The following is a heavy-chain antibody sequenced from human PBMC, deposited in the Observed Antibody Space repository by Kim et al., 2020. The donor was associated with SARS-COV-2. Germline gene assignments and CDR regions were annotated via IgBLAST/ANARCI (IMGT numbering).Heavy chain of an antibody. V-gene: IGHV3-53*01. CDR1: GFTVSSNY. CDR3: ARGLTSMVRGVTLDY. D-gene: IGHD3-10*01. CDR2: IYSGGST. Sequence: RGSLRLSCAASGFTVSSNYMSWVRQAPGKGLEWVSVIYSGGSTYYADSVKGRFTISRDNSKNTLYLQMNSLRAEDTAVYYCARGLTSMVRGVTLDYWGQGTLVTVSS. J-gene: IGHJ4*02.